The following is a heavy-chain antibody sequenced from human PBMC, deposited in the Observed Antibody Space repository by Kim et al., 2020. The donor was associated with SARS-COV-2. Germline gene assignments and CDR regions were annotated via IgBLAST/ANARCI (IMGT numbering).Heavy chain of an antibody. Sequence: ASVKASCKASGYTFTSYDINWVRQATGQGLEWMGWMNPNSGNTGYAQKFQGRVTMTRNTSISTAYMELSSLRSEDTAVYYCARGARYSGYDYAYWGQGTLVTVSS. V-gene: IGHV1-8*01. CDR1: GYTFTSYD. J-gene: IGHJ4*02. CDR2: MNPNSGNT. CDR3: ARGARYSGYDYAY. D-gene: IGHD5-12*01.